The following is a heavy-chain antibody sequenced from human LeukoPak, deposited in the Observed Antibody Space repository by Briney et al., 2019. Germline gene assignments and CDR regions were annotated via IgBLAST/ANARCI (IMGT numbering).Heavy chain of an antibody. CDR3: AKDHGPKPKFPDDY. J-gene: IGHJ4*02. D-gene: IGHD5-24*01. CDR1: QFTFSRFA. CDR2: LSGSGTAT. Sequence: TGGSLRLSCEASQFTFSRFAMSWIRQAPGPGLEWVSTLSGSGTATYYADSVKGRFTTSRDNSKNTLYLQMNSLRAEDTAVYYCAKDHGPKPKFPDDYWGQGTLVTVSS. V-gene: IGHV3-23*01.